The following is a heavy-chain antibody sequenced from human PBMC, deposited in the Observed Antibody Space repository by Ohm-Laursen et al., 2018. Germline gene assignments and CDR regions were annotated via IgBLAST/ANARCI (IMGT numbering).Heavy chain of an antibody. D-gene: IGHD5-12*01. J-gene: IGHJ5*02. CDR1: GYTFTSYD. Sequence: ASVKVSCKASGYTFTSYDINWVRQATGQGLEWMGWMNPNSGNTGYAQKFQGRVTMTRNTSISTAYMELSSLRSEDTAVYYCARLGSSRWLRLSLNWFDPWGQGTPVTVSS. CDR2: MNPNSGNT. V-gene: IGHV1-8*01. CDR3: ARLGSSRWLRLSLNWFDP.